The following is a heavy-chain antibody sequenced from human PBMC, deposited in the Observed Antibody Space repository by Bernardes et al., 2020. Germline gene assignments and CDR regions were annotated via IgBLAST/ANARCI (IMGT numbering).Heavy chain of an antibody. CDR2: VNNNGGST. J-gene: IGHJ4*02. D-gene: IGHD3-16*01. Sequence: GGSLRLSCATSGFAFISYSMHWVRQAPGKGLEYVSAVNNNGGSTYYADSVEGRFSISRDNSGNTLYLQMASLRPEDTAVYYCARKMGDVAASDYWGQGTLVTVSS. CDR3: ARKMGDVAASDY. CDR1: GFAFISYS. V-gene: IGHV3-64*02.